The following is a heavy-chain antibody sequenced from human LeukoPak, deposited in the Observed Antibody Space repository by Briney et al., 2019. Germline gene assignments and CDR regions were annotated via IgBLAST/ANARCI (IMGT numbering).Heavy chain of an antibody. D-gene: IGHD3-10*01. Sequence: GTSLRLSCVASGFTFDYSAFHWVRQAPGKGLEWVSGIGFSTNNVDYADSVRGRFTISRDNTKNSLYLQMDSLRAEDTAFYYCAKDNGNGWLGEFAFEYWGQGILVTVSS. CDR1: GFTFDYSA. J-gene: IGHJ4*02. CDR2: IGFSTNNV. CDR3: AKDNGNGWLGEFAFEY. V-gene: IGHV3-9*01.